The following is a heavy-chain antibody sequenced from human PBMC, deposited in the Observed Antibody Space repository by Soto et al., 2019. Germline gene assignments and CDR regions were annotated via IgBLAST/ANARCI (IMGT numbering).Heavy chain of an antibody. J-gene: IGHJ4*02. CDR2: INSYNGNT. CDR1: GYTFINYG. Sequence: QVQLVQSGAEVKKPGASVKVSCKASGYTFINYGISWVRQAPGQVLEWMGWINSYNGNTNYAQKLQCKVTMTTGTSTMTPDKELSSPTADDTAVYYCASSVGVVEGADYWAQGALVTVS. D-gene: IGHD3-10*01. CDR3: ASSVGVVEGADY. V-gene: IGHV1-18*01.